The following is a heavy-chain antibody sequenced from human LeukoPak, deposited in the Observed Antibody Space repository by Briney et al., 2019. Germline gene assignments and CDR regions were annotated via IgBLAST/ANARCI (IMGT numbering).Heavy chain of an antibody. D-gene: IGHD6-13*01. V-gene: IGHV4-34*01. Sequence: SETLSLTCAVYGGSFSGYYWSWIRQPPGKGLEWIGEINHSGSTNYSPSLKSRVTISVDTSKNQFSLKLSSVTAADTAVYYCAGVGQLVRWGGSSFDYWGQGTLVTVSS. CDR1: GGSFSGYY. J-gene: IGHJ4*02. CDR3: AGVGQLVRWGGSSFDY. CDR2: INHSGST.